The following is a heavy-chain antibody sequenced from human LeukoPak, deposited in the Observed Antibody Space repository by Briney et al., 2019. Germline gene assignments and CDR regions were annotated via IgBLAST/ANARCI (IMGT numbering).Heavy chain of an antibody. Sequence: SETLSLTCTVSGGSIGNYYWSWIRQPPGKRLERLGYINYSGSTNYNPSLNSRVTISVDTSKNQFSLKLSSVTAADTAVYYCARQKCSGAGCYLDAFDVWGQGTMVTISS. J-gene: IGHJ3*01. CDR3: ARQKCSGAGCYLDAFDV. D-gene: IGHD2-15*01. CDR1: GGSIGNYY. V-gene: IGHV4-59*01. CDR2: INYSGST.